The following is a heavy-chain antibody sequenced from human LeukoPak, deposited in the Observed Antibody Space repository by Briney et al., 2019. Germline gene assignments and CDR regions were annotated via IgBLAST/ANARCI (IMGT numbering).Heavy chain of an antibody. J-gene: IGHJ4*02. CDR3: AKGSGYYYRFDY. Sequence: GGSLRLSCAASGFTFSSYAMSWVRQAPGKGLEWVSAISGSGDSTNYADSVRDRFTISRDNSKNTLYLQMNSLRAEDTAIYYCAKGSGYYYRFDYWGQGTLVTVSS. V-gene: IGHV3-23*01. D-gene: IGHD3-3*01. CDR2: ISGSGDST. CDR1: GFTFSSYA.